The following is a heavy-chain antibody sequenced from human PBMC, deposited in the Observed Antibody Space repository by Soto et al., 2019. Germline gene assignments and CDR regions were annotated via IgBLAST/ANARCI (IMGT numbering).Heavy chain of an antibody. V-gene: IGHV1-2*02. CDR1: GYTFSDYY. J-gene: IGHJ6*02. Sequence: ASVKVSCKASGYTFSDYYIHWVRQAPGQGLEWMGWINPNSGGTKYAPKFQGGVTMTRDTSITTAYMELSRLRSGDTAIYYCARGDSTDCSNGVCSFFYNHDMDVWGQGTTVTVLL. CDR2: INPNSGGT. D-gene: IGHD2-8*01. CDR3: ARGDSTDCSNGVCSFFYNHDMDV.